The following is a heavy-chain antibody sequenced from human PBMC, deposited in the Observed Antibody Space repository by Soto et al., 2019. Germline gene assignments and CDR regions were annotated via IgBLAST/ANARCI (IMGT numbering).Heavy chain of an antibody. Sequence: SEALSLTCAVYGGSFSGYYWSWIRQPPGKGLEWIGEINHSGSTNYNPSLKSRVTISVDTSKNQFSLKLSSVTAADTAVYYCAPMHGYSSSSSYSTEPGYWGQGTLVTVSS. CDR2: INHSGST. D-gene: IGHD6-6*01. CDR1: GGSFSGYY. CDR3: APMHGYSSSSSYSTEPGY. V-gene: IGHV4-34*01. J-gene: IGHJ4*02.